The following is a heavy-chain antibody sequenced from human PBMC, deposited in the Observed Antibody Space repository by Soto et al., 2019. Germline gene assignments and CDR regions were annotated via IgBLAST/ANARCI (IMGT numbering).Heavy chain of an antibody. J-gene: IGHJ4*01. CDR2: VKSKNDGGTT. D-gene: IGHD3-22*01. CDR3: TTDSYITSIIVRFDY. CDR1: GFTFSNAW. Sequence: PGGSLRLSCAASGFTFSNAWINWVRQAPGKGLEWVGRVKSKNDGGTTDFAPPVKGRFAISRDDSKNMVYLEMNSLQTEDTAIYYCTTDSYITSIIVRFDYWGHGTLVTVSS. V-gene: IGHV3-15*07.